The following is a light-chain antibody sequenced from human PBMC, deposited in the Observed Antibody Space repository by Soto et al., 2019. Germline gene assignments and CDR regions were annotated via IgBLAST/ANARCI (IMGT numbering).Light chain of an antibody. CDR1: RSFSSSY. J-gene: IGKJ2*01. CDR2: AAS. V-gene: IGKV3-20*01. CDR3: QQYGSSPPYT. Sequence: EIVLTQSPDTVSLSPGERATLSCRASRSFSSSYLAWYQQKPGQAPRLLIYAASSRATGIPDRFSGSKSGTHFTLTISRLEPEDSAVYYCQQYGSSPPYTFGQGTKLEIK.